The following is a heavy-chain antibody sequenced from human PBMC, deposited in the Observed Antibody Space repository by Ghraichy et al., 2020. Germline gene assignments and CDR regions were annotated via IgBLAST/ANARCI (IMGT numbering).Heavy chain of an antibody. D-gene: IGHD5-12*01. J-gene: IGHJ4*02. CDR1: GGSISSSSYY. Sequence: SETLSLTCTVSGGSISSSSYYWGWIRQPPGKGLEWIGSIYYSGSTYYNPSLKSRVTISVDTSKNQFSLKLSSVTAADTAVYYCATGRGYSGYDYVYVHDYWGQGTLVTVSS. CDR2: IYYSGST. V-gene: IGHV4-39*01. CDR3: ATGRGYSGYDYVYVHDY.